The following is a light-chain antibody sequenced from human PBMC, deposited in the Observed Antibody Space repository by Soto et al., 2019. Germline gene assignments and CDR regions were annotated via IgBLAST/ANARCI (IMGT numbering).Light chain of an antibody. V-gene: IGLV1-51*01. CDR1: NSNIGVNY. J-gene: IGLJ2*01. CDR3: GTWDSSLRVVV. CDR2: DNY. Sequence: QSGLTQPPSVSAAPGQKVTISCSGSNSNIGVNYVSWYQHVPGTAPKLLIYDNYKRPSGIADRFSGSKSGTSATLGIAALQTGDEADYYCGTWDSSLRVVVFGGGTKLTVL.